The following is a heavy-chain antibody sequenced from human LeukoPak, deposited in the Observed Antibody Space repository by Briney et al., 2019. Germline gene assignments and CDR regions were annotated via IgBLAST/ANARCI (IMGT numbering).Heavy chain of an antibody. CDR2: IYYSGST. Sequence: SETLSLTCTVSGGSISSYYWSWIRQPPGKGLEWIGYIYYSGSTNYNPSLKSRVTISVDTSKNQFSLKLSSVTAADTAVYYCARAHRGTAMVSDPWDAFDIWGQGTMVTVSS. CDR3: ARAHRGTAMVSDPWDAFDI. CDR1: GGSISSYY. V-gene: IGHV4-59*01. J-gene: IGHJ3*02. D-gene: IGHD5-18*01.